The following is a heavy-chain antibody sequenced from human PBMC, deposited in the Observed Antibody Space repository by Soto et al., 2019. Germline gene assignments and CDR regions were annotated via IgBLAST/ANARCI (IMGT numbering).Heavy chain of an antibody. CDR3: AWHDSSGWRYYYYGTAF. J-gene: IGHJ6*04. V-gene: IGHV1-18*01. Sequence: QGLEWMGWISAYNGNTNYAQKLQGRVTMTTDTSTSTAYMELRSLRSDDTAVYYCAWHDSSGWRYYYYGTAFRGKGSTVTVSS. D-gene: IGHD6-19*01. CDR2: ISAYNGNT.